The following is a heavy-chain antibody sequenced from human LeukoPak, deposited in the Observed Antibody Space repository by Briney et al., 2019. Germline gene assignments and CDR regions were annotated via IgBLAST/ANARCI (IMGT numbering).Heavy chain of an antibody. J-gene: IGHJ4*02. V-gene: IGHV3-33*01. D-gene: IGHD3-10*01. CDR3: AVTDYYGSGSYYSPLDY. Sequence: PGGSLRLSCAASGFTFSSYGMHWVRQAPGKGLEWVAVIWYDGSNKYYADSVKGRLTISRDNSKNTLYLQMNSLRAEDTAVYYCAVTDYYGSGSYYSPLDYWGQGTLVTVSS. CDR1: GFTFSSYG. CDR2: IWYDGSNK.